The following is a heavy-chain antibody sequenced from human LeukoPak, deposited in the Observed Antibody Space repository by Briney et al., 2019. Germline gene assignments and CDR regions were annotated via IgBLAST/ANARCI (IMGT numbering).Heavy chain of an antibody. J-gene: IGHJ4*02. CDR2: INHSGST. Sequence: PSETLSLTSAVYGGSFSGYYWSWIRQPPGKGLEWIGEINHSGSTNYNPSPTSRVTISVYTSKNQFSLKLSSVTAADTGVYYCARGPRGGGLDYWGQGTLVTVSS. D-gene: IGHD3-10*01. V-gene: IGHV4-34*01. CDR1: GGSFSGYY. CDR3: ARGPRGGGLDY.